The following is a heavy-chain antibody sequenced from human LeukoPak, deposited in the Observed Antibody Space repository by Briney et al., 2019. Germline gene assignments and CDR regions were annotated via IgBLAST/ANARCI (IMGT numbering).Heavy chain of an antibody. J-gene: IGHJ4*02. D-gene: IGHD5-24*01. CDR3: ARAERWLQIPDY. V-gene: IGHV1-18*04. CDR1: GYTFTGYY. Sequence: ASVKVSCKASGYTFTGYYMHWVRQAPGQGLEWMGWISAYNGNTNYAQKLQGRVTMTTDTSTSTAYMELRSLRSDDTAVYYCARAERWLQIPDYWGQGTLVTVSS. CDR2: ISAYNGNT.